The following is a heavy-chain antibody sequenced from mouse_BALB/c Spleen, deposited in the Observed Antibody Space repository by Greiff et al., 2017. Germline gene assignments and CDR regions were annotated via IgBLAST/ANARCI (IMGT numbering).Heavy chain of an antibody. J-gene: IGHJ4*01. D-gene: IGHD2-4*01. V-gene: IGHV6-6*02. Sequence: EVMLVESGGGLVQPGGSMKLSCVASGFTFSNYWMNWVRQSPEKGLEWVAEIRLKSNNYATHYAESVKGRFTISRDDSKSSVYLQMNNLRAEDTGIYYCTRGAITRGYAMDYWGQGTSVTVSS. CDR2: IRLKSNNYAT. CDR1: GFTFSNYW. CDR3: TRGAITRGYAMDY.